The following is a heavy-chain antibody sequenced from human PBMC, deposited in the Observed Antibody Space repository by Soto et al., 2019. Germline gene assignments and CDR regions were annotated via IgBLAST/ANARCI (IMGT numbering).Heavy chain of an antibody. CDR3: GRAGLIPWTKTAFFDY. J-gene: IGHJ4*02. CDR2: VNPSVGTT. CDR1: GYTFTSYY. D-gene: IGHD1-1*01. V-gene: IGHV1-46*01. Sequence: ASVKVSCKASGYTFTSYYIHWIRQAPGQGLEWMGIVNPSVGTTSYAQKFQGRVTMTRDTSTTTVYMELSSLRSEGTAVYYCGRAGLIPWTKTAFFDYWGQGTLVTVSS.